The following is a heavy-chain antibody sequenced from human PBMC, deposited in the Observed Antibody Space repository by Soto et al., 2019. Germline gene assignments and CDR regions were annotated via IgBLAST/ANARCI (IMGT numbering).Heavy chain of an antibody. CDR2: IIPIFGTA. D-gene: IGHD2-15*01. J-gene: IGHJ4*02. Sequence: SVKVSCKASGGTFSSYAISWVRQAPGQGLEWMGGIIPIFGTANYAQKFQGRVTITAEESTSTAYMELSSLRSEDTAVYYCKIVVVVAATNHYFDYWGQGTLVTVSS. CDR1: GGTFSSYA. V-gene: IGHV1-69*13. CDR3: KIVVVVAATNHYFDY.